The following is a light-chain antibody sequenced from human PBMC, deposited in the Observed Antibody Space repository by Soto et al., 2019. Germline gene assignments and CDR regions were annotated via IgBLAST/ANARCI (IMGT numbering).Light chain of an antibody. Sequence: DIQLTQSPSFLSASVGDRVTITCRAIQDISNYLAWYQQKPGKAPNLLIHSASTLRGGVSSRFGGSGSGTEFTLTISSLQPEDLPTYYCQQGNSYPLTFGGGTKVEIK. V-gene: IGKV1-9*01. CDR2: SAS. CDR1: QDISNY. CDR3: QQGNSYPLT. J-gene: IGKJ4*01.